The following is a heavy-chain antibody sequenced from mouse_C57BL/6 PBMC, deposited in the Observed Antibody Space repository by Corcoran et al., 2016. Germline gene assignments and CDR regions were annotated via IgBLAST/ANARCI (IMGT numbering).Heavy chain of an antibody. CDR3: ARLITTVSFDY. V-gene: IGHV9-3*01. CDR2: INTYSGVL. CDR1: GYTFTTYG. Sequence: QIPLVQSGPELKKPGETVKISCKASGYTFTTYGMSWVKQTPGKGLKWMGWINTYSGVLTYADDFKGRFAFSLETSASTAYLQINNLKNEDTATYFCARLITTVSFDYWGQGTTLTVSS. D-gene: IGHD1-1*01. J-gene: IGHJ2*01.